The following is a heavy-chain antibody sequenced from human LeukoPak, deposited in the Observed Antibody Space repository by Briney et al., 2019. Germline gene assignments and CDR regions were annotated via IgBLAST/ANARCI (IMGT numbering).Heavy chain of an antibody. J-gene: IGHJ4*02. CDR3: ARQSITIFGVVLQEYYFDY. V-gene: IGHV4-34*01. CDR1: GGSFSGYY. Sequence: SETLSLTCAVYGGSFSGYYWSWIRQPPGKGLEWIGEINHSGSTNYNPSLKSRVTISVDTSKNQFSLKLSSVTAADTAVYYCARQSITIFGVVLQEYYFDYWGQGTLVTVSS. D-gene: IGHD3-3*01. CDR2: INHSGST.